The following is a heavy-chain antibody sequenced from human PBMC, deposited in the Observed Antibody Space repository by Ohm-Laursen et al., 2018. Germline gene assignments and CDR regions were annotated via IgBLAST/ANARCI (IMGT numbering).Heavy chain of an antibody. D-gene: IGHD3-10*01. V-gene: IGHV4-59*01. J-gene: IGHJ6*02. CDR3: AKDAQLLRYYGMDV. CDR2: THYSGST. CDR1: GASISSYY. Sequence: TLSLTCSVSGASISSYYWSWIRQPPGKGLEWIGYTHYSGSTDYASSLKSRVTISVDTSKSQFSLNVNFVTAADTAVYYCAKDAQLLRYYGMDVWGQGTTVTVSS.